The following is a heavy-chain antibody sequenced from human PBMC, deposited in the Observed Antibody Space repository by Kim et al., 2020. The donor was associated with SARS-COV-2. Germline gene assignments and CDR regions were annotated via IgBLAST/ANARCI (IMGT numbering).Heavy chain of an antibody. CDR2: ISGSGGDT. Sequence: GGSLRLSCVGSGFSFTNYAMSWVRQAPGKGLDWVSRISGSGGDTFYADSVKGRFTISRDNSKNTLYLQMNSLRVEDTAVYYCTRFKWFGEEGFCGQGTLVFVSS. D-gene: IGHD3-10*01. V-gene: IGHV3-23*01. CDR3: TRFKWFGEEGF. CDR1: GFSFTNYA. J-gene: IGHJ4*02.